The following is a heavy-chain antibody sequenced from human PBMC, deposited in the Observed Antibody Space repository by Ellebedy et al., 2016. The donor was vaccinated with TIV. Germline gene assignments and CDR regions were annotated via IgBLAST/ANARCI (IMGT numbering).Heavy chain of an antibody. V-gene: IGHV1-18*04. D-gene: IGHD2-8*01. CDR1: GYSFSVFG. Sequence: AASVKVSCKASGYSFSVFGFSWVRQAPGQGLEWMGWTCVYNGNTRYSQKFQGRVNMTTDTSTTTVSMELTRLRSDDTAVYYCARELRRTLKGGYWGQGTLVTVSS. CDR2: TCVYNGNT. CDR3: ARELRRTLKGGY. J-gene: IGHJ4*02.